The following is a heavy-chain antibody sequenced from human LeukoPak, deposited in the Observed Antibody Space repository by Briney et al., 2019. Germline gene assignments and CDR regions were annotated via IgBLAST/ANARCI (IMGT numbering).Heavy chain of an antibody. CDR2: IYYSESA. CDR1: GDSVSNYY. CDR3: ARKRSFDL. D-gene: IGHD3-9*01. Sequence: SETLPLTCTVSGDSVSNYYWSWIRQPPGKRLEWIGCIYYSESATYNPSLKSRVTISLDTSKNQFFLKLSSVTAADTAVYYCARKRSFDLWGQGTLVTVSS. J-gene: IGHJ4*02. V-gene: IGHV4-59*02.